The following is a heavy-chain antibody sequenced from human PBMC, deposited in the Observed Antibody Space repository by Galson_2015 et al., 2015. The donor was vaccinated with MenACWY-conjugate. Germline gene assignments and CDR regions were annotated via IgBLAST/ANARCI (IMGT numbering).Heavy chain of an antibody. Sequence: SVKVSCTASGYTFASYGISWVRHAPGRGLEWMGWISADSGNQNYAQKLRGRVTMTTDTSTSTAYMELRSLTSDDTAVYYCVRDSRHYSWTDATPGGYWGQGTLVTVSS. CDR2: ISADSGNQ. CDR3: VRDSRHYSWTDATPGGY. CDR1: GYTFASYG. J-gene: IGHJ4*02. D-gene: IGHD1-20*01. V-gene: IGHV1-18*01.